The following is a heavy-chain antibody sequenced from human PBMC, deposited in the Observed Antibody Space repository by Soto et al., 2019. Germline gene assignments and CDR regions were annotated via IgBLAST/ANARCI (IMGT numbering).Heavy chain of an antibody. D-gene: IGHD2-15*01. CDR3: ARAFGGRNWFYP. Sequence: QVQLQESGPGLVKPSATLSLTCNVSGGFIDSFYWSWIRQPPGKGLEWIGYVDYLGSTKYNPSLGSRLTISFVTLKNQFSLSLNFVTAADMATYYCARAFGGRNWFYPCGQGTRVTVSP. CDR2: VDYLGST. V-gene: IGHV4-59*01. CDR1: GGFIDSFY. J-gene: IGHJ5*02.